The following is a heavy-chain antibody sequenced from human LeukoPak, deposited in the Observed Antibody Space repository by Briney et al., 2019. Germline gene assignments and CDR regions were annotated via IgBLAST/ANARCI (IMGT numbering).Heavy chain of an antibody. CDR2: MSHSGTT. V-gene: IGHV4-39*01. J-gene: IGHJ3*01. D-gene: IGHD3-22*01. CDR1: GGSICSTNYY. Sequence: SETLSLTCTVAGGSICSTNYYWGWVRQPPGKGLEWIGSMSHSGTTYYNPSLKSRVTISADTSKNQFSLKLSSVTAADTAVYYCAAYYYDSSGYPLHAFDVWGQGTMVTVSS. CDR3: AAYYYDSSGYPLHAFDV.